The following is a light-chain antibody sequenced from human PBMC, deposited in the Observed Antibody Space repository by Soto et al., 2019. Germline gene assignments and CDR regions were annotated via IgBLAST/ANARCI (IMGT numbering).Light chain of an antibody. J-gene: IGLJ2*01. CDR1: SSDVGGHNS. CDR3: SSYTTTKVL. V-gene: IGLV2-14*01. Sequence: QSALTQPASVSGSPGQSITISCTGTSSDVGGHNSISWYQQHPGKVPKLLIYEVSNRPSGISHRFSGSKSTNTASLTISGLQAEDEADYYCSSYTTTKVLFGGGTQLTVL. CDR2: EVS.